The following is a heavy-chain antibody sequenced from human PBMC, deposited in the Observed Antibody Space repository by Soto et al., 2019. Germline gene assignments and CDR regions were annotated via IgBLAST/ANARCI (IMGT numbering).Heavy chain of an antibody. CDR1: GESISSSSYY. Sequence: SETLSLTCIVSGESISSSSYYWGWIRQPPGKGLEWIGSIYQSGRTYYNPSLKSRVSISIDTSKNQFSLKLSFVTAADTALYYCARQWTTVVTQAYFDYWGQGALVTVSS. CDR3: ARQWTTVVTQAYFDY. J-gene: IGHJ4*02. CDR2: IYQSGRT. D-gene: IGHD2-21*02. V-gene: IGHV4-39*01.